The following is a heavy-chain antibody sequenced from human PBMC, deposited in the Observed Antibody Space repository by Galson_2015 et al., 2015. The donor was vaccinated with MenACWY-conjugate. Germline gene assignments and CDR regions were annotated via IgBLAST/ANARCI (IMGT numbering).Heavy chain of an antibody. CDR3: ARDPAFTGFDH. V-gene: IGHV3-48*01. J-gene: IGHJ4*02. Sequence: SLRLSCAVSGFTFSGSGMNWVRQAPGKGLAWVSYISSGGSTTYYADSVKGRFTISRDNFKNSLFLEMNSLRAEDTAVYYCARDPAFTGFDHWVQGVLVTISS. D-gene: IGHD1-14*01. CDR2: ISSGGSTT. CDR1: GFTFSGSG.